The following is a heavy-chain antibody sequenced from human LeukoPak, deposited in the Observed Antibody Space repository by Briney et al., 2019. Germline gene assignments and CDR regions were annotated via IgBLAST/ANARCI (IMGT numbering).Heavy chain of an antibody. CDR2: IRYDGSNK. V-gene: IGHV3-30*02. J-gene: IGHJ3*02. CDR3: ASPISTLGGFDI. Sequence: PGGSLRLSCAASGFTFSSYGMHWVRQAPGKGLEWVAFIRYDGSNKYYADSVKGRFTISRDNAKNSLYLQMNSLRAEDTAVYYCASPISTLGGFDIWGQGTMVTVSS. D-gene: IGHD1-26*01. CDR1: GFTFSSYG.